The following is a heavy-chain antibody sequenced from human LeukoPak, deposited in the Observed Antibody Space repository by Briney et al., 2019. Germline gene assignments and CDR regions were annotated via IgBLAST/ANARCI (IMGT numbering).Heavy chain of an antibody. CDR2: IYYSGST. J-gene: IGHJ6*02. CDR1: GGSIRSNSYY. D-gene: IGHD1-26*01. Sequence: PSETLSLTCIVSGGSIRSNSYYWGWIRQPPGKGLEWIGNIYYSGSTYYDPSLKSRVIISVDTSQSQFSLKLSSVTAADTAVYYCARQEGLSGSYPDYYSMDVWGRGTTVTVSS. V-gene: IGHV4-39*01. CDR3: ARQEGLSGSYPDYYSMDV.